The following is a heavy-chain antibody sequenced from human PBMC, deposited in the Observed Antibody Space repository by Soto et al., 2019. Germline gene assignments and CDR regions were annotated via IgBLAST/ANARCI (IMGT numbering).Heavy chain of an antibody. CDR1: VLTFSSYA. CDR2: ISGSGGST. V-gene: IGHV3-23*01. Sequence: GGSLRLSCAASVLTFSSYAMSWVRQAPGKGLEWVSAISGSGGSTYYADSVKGRFTISRDNSKNTLYPQMNSLRAEDTAVYYCATSQWLYYDFWSGSSWFDPWGQGTLVTVSS. J-gene: IGHJ5*02. D-gene: IGHD3-3*01. CDR3: ATSQWLYYDFWSGSSWFDP.